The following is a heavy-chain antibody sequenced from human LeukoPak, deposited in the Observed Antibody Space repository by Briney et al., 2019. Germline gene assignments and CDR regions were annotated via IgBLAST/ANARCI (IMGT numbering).Heavy chain of an antibody. Sequence: GESLRLSCAASGFTFGSCYMTWARQAPGKGLEWVANINQGGSERNYVDSVKGRFTISRDNAKNSLYLQMNSLSSEDTAVYYCARAGVYGSGRYWFDYWGQGTLVTVAS. CDR2: INQGGSER. CDR1: GFTFGSCY. CDR3: ARAGVYGSGRYWFDY. V-gene: IGHV3-7*03. J-gene: IGHJ4*02. D-gene: IGHD6-25*01.